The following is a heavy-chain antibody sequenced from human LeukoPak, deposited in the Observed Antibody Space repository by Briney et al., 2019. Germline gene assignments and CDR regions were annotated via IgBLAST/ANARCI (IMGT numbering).Heavy chain of an antibody. CDR2: ISAYNGNT. J-gene: IGHJ3*02. CDR1: GYTFTSYG. V-gene: IGHV1-18*01. D-gene: IGHD6-6*01. Sequence: GASVKVSFKASGYTFTSYGISWVRQAPGQGREWMGWISAYNGNTNYAQKLQGRVTITTDTSTSTAYMELRSLRSDDTAVYYCARDLDFEYSSLENAFDIWGQGTMVTVSS. CDR3: ARDLDFEYSSLENAFDI.